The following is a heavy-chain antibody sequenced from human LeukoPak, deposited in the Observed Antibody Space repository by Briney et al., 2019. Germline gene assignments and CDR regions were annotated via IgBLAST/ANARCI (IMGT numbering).Heavy chain of an antibody. D-gene: IGHD1-26*01. CDR3: ARERQAYSLYGMDV. CDR1: GFTFSSYG. V-gene: IGHV3-33*01. J-gene: IGHJ6*02. Sequence: GGSLRLSCAASGFTFSSYGMHWVRQAPGKGLEWVAVIWYDGSNKYYADSVKGRSTISRDNSKNTLYLQMNSLRAEDTAVYYCARERQAYSLYGMDVWGQGTTVTVSS. CDR2: IWYDGSNK.